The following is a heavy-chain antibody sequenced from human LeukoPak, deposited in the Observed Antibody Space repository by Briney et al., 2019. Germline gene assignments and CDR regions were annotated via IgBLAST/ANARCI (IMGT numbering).Heavy chain of an antibody. CDR2: INHSGST. J-gene: IGHJ5*02. CDR1: GGSFSGYY. V-gene: IGHV4-34*01. Sequence: SETLSLTCAVYGGSFSGYYWNWIRQPPGKGLEWIGEINHSGSTNYNPSLKSRVTISVDTSKNQFSLKLSSVTAADTAVYYCARGHRQKRWFDPWGQGTLVTVSS. CDR3: ARGHRQKRWFDP.